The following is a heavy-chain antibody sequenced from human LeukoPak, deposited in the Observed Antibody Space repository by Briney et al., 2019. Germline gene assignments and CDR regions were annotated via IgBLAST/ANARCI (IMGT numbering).Heavy chain of an antibody. J-gene: IGHJ3*02. CDR1: GGSISSYY. CDR3: ARENAFDI. Sequence: PSETLSLTCTVSGGSISSYYWSWIRQPPGKGLEWIGEINHSGSTNYNPSLKSRVTISVDTSKNQFSLKLSSVTAADTAVYYCARENAFDIWGQGTMVTVSS. V-gene: IGHV4-34*01. CDR2: INHSGST.